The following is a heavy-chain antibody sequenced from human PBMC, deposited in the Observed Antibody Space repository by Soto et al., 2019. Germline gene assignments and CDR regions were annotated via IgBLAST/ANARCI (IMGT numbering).Heavy chain of an antibody. J-gene: IGHJ6*02. CDR3: AKDPMDIVVVPSAFPYYYYGMDV. V-gene: IGHV3-30*18. D-gene: IGHD2-2*03. CDR1: GFTFSSYG. CDR2: ISYDGSNK. Sequence: QVQLVESGGGVVPPGRSLRLSCAASGFTFSSYGMHWVRQAPGKGLEWVAVISYDGSNKYYADSVKGRFTISRDNSKNTLYREMNSLRGDDTAVYYCAKDPMDIVVVPSAFPYYYYGMDVWGQGTTVTVSS.